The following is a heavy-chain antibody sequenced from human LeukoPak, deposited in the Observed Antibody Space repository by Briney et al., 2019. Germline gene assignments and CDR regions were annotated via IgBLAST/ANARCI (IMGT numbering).Heavy chain of an antibody. CDR3: ARDDALRGIADY. V-gene: IGHV3-23*01. CDR2: ISGSGGST. Sequence: GGSLRLSCAASGFTFSSYAMSWVRQAPGKGLEWVSAISGSGGSTYYADSVKGRFTISRDNAKNSLYLQMNSLRAEDTAVYYCARDDALRGIADYWGQGTLVTVSS. CDR1: GFTFSSYA. D-gene: IGHD6-13*01. J-gene: IGHJ4*02.